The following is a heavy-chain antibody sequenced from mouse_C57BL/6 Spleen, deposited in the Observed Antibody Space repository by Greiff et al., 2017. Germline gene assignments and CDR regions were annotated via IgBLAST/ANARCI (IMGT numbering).Heavy chain of an antibody. V-gene: IGHV1-55*01. J-gene: IGHJ3*01. CDR2: IYPGSGST. Sequence: QVQLQQPGAELVKPGASVKMSCKASGYTFTSYWITWVKQRPGQGLEWIGDIYPGSGSTNYNEKFKSKATLTVDTSSSTAYMQLSSLTSEDSAVYYCARSYYGYQAWCAYWGQGTLVTVSA. D-gene: IGHD2-9*01. CDR3: ARSYYGYQAWCAY. CDR1: GYTFTSYW.